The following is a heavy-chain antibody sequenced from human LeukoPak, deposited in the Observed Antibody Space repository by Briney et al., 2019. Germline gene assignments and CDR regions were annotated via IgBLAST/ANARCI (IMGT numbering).Heavy chain of an antibody. CDR1: GGTFSNYA. D-gene: IGHD2-2*02. J-gene: IGHJ5*02. V-gene: IGHV1-69*05. CDR3: ASTRYCSSTSCYIKDWFDP. CDR2: IIPIFSSA. Sequence: GASVKVSCKASGGTFSNYAISWVRQAPGQGLEWMGGIIPIFSSANYAQKFQGRVTITTDESTSTAYMELSSLRSEDTAMYYCASTRYCSSTSCYIKDWFDPWGQGTLVTVSS.